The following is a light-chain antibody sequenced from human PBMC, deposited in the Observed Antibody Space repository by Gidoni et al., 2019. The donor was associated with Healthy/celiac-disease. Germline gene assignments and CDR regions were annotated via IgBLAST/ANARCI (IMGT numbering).Light chain of an antibody. CDR3: SSYTSSSTQV. J-gene: IGLJ1*01. CDR1: SSDVGGYNY. Sequence: SALTQPASVSGSPGPSITISCTGTSSDVGGYNYVSWYQQHPGKAPKLMIYDVSNRPSGVSNRFSGSKSGNTASLTISGLQAEDEADYYCSSYTSSSTQVFGTGTKVTVL. CDR2: DVS. V-gene: IGLV2-14*01.